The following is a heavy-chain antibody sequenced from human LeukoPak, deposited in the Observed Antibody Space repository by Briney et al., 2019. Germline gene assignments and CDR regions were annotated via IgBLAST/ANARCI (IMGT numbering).Heavy chain of an antibody. V-gene: IGHV3-11*04. CDR3: ARGLYSPEEYDY. CDR2: ISSIASTI. D-gene: IGHD6-13*01. CDR1: GFTFSTYA. J-gene: IGHJ4*02. Sequence: GGSLRLSCAASGFTFSTYAMSWIRQAPGKGLGWVSYISSIASTIYYADSAKGRLPISTANAQNSLYLQMNSLRPEDTAVYYCARGLYSPEEYDYWGQGTLVTVSS.